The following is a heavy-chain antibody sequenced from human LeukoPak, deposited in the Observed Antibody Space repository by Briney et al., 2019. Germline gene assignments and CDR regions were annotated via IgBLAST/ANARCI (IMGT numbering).Heavy chain of an antibody. D-gene: IGHD4-17*01. Sequence: PSETLSLTCTVSGYSISSGYYWGWIRQPPGKGLEWIGSIYHSGSTYYNPSLKSRVTISVDTSKNQFSLKLSSVTAADTAVYYCARDRYGDYWGQGTLVTVSS. CDR2: IYHSGST. V-gene: IGHV4-38-2*02. J-gene: IGHJ4*02. CDR3: ARDRYGDY. CDR1: GYSISSGYY.